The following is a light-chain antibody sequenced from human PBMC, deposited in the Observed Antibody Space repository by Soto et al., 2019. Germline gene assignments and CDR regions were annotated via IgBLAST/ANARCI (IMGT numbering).Light chain of an antibody. CDR1: QGISRS. J-gene: IGKJ5*01. V-gene: IGKV1D-12*01. CDR3: QQADTFTIT. Sequence: DIHMTQSPSSVSASVGYIFPISCQASQGISRSLAWYQQKQGKAPKFLIYAASSLQSGVPSRLRGSGFGTDLTITISSMQTEDSEIYYCQQADTFTITFGQGTRLEI. CDR2: AAS.